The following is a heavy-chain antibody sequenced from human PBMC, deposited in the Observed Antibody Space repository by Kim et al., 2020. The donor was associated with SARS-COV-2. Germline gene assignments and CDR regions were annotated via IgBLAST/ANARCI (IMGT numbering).Heavy chain of an antibody. J-gene: IGHJ4*02. CDR2: IYYSGST. CDR3: ARVYYDSSGYYYYFDY. Sequence: SETLSLTCTVSCGSISSSSYYWGWIRQPPGKGLEWIGSIYYSGSTYYNPSLKSRVTISVDTSKNQFSLKLSSVTAADTAVYYCARVYYDSSGYYYYFDYWGQGTLVTVSS. D-gene: IGHD3-22*01. V-gene: IGHV4-39*07. CDR1: CGSISSSSYY.